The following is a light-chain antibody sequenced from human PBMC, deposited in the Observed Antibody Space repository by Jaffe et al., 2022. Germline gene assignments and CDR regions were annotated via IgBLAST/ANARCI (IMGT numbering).Light chain of an antibody. CDR2: GAS. Sequence: EIVMTQSPATLSVSPGERATLSCRASQSVGGYLAWYQQKPGQGPRLLIYGASTRATGVPARFSGSGSGTEFTLTISSLQSEDFAVYYCQHSNNWPRTFGQGTKVEMK. CDR3: QHSNNWPRT. V-gene: IGKV3-15*01. J-gene: IGKJ1*01. CDR1: QSVGGY.